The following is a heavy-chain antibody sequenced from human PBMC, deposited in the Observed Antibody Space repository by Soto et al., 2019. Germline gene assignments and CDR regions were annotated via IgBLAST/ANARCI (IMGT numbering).Heavy chain of an antibody. CDR1: GFTFSTYI. CDR2: ISGSSGTI. CDR3: AKEFWSGPFDY. J-gene: IGHJ4*02. V-gene: IGHV3-48*01. Sequence: GGSLRLSWAASGFTFSTYIMNWVRQAPGKGLEWVSDISGSSGTIYYADSVKGRFTISRDNSKNTLYLQMNSLRAEDTAVYYRAKEFWSGPFDYWGQGTLVTVSS. D-gene: IGHD3-3*01.